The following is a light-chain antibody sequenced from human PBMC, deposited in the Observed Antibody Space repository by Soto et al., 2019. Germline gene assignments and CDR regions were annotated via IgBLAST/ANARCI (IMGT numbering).Light chain of an antibody. CDR2: KAS. Sequence: DIQMTQSPSTLSASVGDRVTITCRASQSISSWLAWYQQKPGKAPKLLIYKASSLESGVPSRFSGSGSGTEFPLTISSLQPDDLATYYCQQYNSYSRFGQGTKVEIK. J-gene: IGKJ1*01. CDR1: QSISSW. CDR3: QQYNSYSR. V-gene: IGKV1-5*03.